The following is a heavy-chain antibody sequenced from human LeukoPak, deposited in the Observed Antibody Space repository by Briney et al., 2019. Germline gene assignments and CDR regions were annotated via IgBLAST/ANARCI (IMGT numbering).Heavy chain of an antibody. D-gene: IGHD3-22*01. J-gene: IGHJ4*02. CDR3: ASAYDSSGYLDY. V-gene: IGHV4-34*01. CDR2: INHSGRT. CDR1: GGSFRGYY. Sequence: SETLSLTCAVEGGSFRGYYWSWIRQRPGKGVGWSGEINHSGRTNYNPSLKSGVTISVDTSNNHFSLQLSSVTAADTAVYYCASAYDSSGYLDYWGQGTLVTVSS.